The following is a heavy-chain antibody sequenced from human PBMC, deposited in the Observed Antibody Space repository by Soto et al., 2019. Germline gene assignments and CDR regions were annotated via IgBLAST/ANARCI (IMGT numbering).Heavy chain of an antibody. CDR2: IYSGGST. Sequence: EVPLVESGGGLVQPGGSLRLSCAASGFTVSSNYMSWVRQAPGQGLEWVSGIYSGGSTYYADSVKGRFTISRDNSKNTLYLQMSSMRAEDTAVYYCARDPGRSYGPDWGQGTLVTVSS. D-gene: IGHD1-26*01. V-gene: IGHV3-66*01. CDR3: ARDPGRSYGPD. CDR1: GFTVSSNY. J-gene: IGHJ4*02.